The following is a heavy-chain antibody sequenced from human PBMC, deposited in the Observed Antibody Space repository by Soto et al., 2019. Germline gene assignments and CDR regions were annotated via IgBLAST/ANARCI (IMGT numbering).Heavy chain of an antibody. D-gene: IGHD3-9*01. J-gene: IGHJ5*02. CDR1: GYTFTSYY. CDR2: INPSGGST. Sequence: GASVKVSCKASGYTFTSYYMHWVRQAPGQGLEWMGIINPSGGSTSYAQKFQGRVTMTRDTSTSTVYMELSSLRSEDTAVYYCARDDYDILTGYYTGNWFDPWGQGTLVTVSS. CDR3: ARDDYDILTGYYTGNWFDP. V-gene: IGHV1-46*03.